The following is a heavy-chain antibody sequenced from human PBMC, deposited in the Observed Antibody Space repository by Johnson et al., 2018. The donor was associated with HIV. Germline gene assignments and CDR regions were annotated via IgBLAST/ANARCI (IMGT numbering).Heavy chain of an antibody. CDR1: GFTVSSNY. Sequence: VQLVESGGGLIQPGGSLRLSCAASGFTVSSNYMSWVRQAPGKGLEWVSVIYSGGSTYYADSVKGRFTISRDNSKNTLYLQMNSLRAEDTAVYYSARERGVELPDAFDIWGQGTMVTVSS. CDR2: IYSGGST. CDR3: ARERGVELPDAFDI. J-gene: IGHJ3*02. V-gene: IGHV3-53*01. D-gene: IGHD1-26*01.